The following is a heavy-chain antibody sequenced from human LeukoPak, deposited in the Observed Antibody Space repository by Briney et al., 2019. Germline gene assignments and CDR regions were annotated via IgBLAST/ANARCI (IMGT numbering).Heavy chain of an antibody. CDR1: GFTFNTYT. CDR2: ISGSSGII. D-gene: IGHD4-23*01. CDR3: ARDRSVVTSYYFDY. J-gene: IGHJ4*02. Sequence: GGSLRLSCAASGFTFNTYTMNWVRQAPGKGLEWVSYISGSSGIIDYADSVRGRFTISRDNAKNSLYLQMNSLRAEDTAVYYCARDRSVVTSYYFDYWGQGTLVTVSS. V-gene: IGHV3-48*01.